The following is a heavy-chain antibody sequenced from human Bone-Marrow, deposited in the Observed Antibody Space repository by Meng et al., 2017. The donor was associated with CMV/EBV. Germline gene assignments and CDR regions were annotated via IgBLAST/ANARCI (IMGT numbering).Heavy chain of an antibody. D-gene: IGHD3-16*01. V-gene: IGHV3-74*01. CDR3: ARDIGARGGRMSYNWFDP. J-gene: IGHJ5*02. Sequence: FSFSGEGMDRVRQAPGKELVWVSRINSDGGSTSYADSVKGRFTISRDNAKNTLYLQMNSLRAEDTAVYYCARDIGARGGRMSYNWFDPWGQGTLVTVSS. CDR2: INSDGGST. CDR1: FSFSGEG.